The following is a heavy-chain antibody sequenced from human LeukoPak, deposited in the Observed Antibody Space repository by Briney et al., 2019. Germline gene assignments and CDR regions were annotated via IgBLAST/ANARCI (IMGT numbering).Heavy chain of an antibody. CDR2: INHSGST. CDR3: ARGPATYGGYYYYYGMDV. V-gene: IGHV4-34*01. D-gene: IGHD4-23*01. CDR1: GGSFSGYY. J-gene: IGHJ6*02. Sequence: SETLSLTCAVYGGSFSGYYWSWICQPPGKGLEWIGEINHSGSTNYNPSLKSRVTISVDTSKNQFSLKLSSVTAADTAVYYCARGPATYGGYYYYYGMDVWGQGTTVTVSS.